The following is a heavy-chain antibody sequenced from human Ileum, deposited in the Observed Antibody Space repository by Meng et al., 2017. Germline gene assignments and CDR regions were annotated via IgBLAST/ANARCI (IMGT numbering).Heavy chain of an antibody. CDR2: ITWNGRSF. CDR1: GFKFDDYA. V-gene: IGHV3-9*01. D-gene: IGHD3-16*01. Sequence: SLKISCAASGFKFDDYAMHWVRQVPGKGLEWVSGITWNGRSFGYADSVKGRFIISRDNAKNALYLEMNSLRAEDTAVYYCARDLRATPSWGQGTLVTVSS. J-gene: IGHJ5*02. CDR3: ARDLRATPS.